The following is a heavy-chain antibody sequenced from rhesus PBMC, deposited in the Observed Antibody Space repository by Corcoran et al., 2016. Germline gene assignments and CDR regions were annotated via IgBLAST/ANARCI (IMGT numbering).Heavy chain of an antibody. J-gene: IGHJ1*01. V-gene: IGHV4-165*02. CDR1: GGPISGNY. Sequence: QVQLQESGPGLVKPSETLSLTCVVSGGPISGNYWNWIRQFPGKGLEWIGYITGSSGNTYSTPSLKSRVTISTDTSKHQLSLKLTSVTAADSAVYYCSRNNEFWGQGALVTVSS. CDR3: SRNNEF. CDR2: ITGSSGNT.